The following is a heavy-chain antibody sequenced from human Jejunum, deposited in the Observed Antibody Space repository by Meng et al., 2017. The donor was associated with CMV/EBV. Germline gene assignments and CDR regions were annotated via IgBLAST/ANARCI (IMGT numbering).Heavy chain of an antibody. D-gene: IGHD2-21*01. CDR3: ARDKLGWKAFDI. CDR1: GGSFSGYY. J-gene: IGHJ3*02. Sequence: TCAVYGGSFSGYYWSWIRQPPGKGLEWIGEINHSGSTNSNPSLKSRVTISVDTSKNQFSLKLSSVTAADTAVYYCARDKLGWKAFDIWGQGTLVTVSS. CDR2: INHSGST. V-gene: IGHV4-34*01.